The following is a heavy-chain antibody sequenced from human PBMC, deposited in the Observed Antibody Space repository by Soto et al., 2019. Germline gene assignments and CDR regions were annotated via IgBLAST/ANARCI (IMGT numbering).Heavy chain of an antibody. J-gene: IGHJ4*02. CDR3: FGGNGGPQ. Sequence: EVQLVESGGDLVQPGGSLRLSCATSDCTFRNYWMNWVRQAPGKGLEWVANIKPDGSATNYVDSVKGRFTISRDNVRNSVSLQMNSLRVEDTAVYFCFGGNGGPQWGQGTLVTVSS. D-gene: IGHD3-16*01. CDR1: DCTFRNYW. V-gene: IGHV3-7*03. CDR2: IKPDGSAT.